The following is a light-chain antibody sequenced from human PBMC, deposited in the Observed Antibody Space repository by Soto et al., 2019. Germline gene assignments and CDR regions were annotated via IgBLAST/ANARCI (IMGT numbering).Light chain of an antibody. CDR3: QHNKPDQTWT. CDR1: ESSNRW. CDR2: DAS. J-gene: IGKJ1*01. Sequence: QVNHSPSCLSLSVGHRVTLTCRSSESSNRWLAWYQLQPGKAPKLLIYDASTLESGVPSRFRGSGSGTDFLLTISSLQPDDLASYYYQHNKPDQTWTFGQGTKVDIK. V-gene: IGKV1-5*01.